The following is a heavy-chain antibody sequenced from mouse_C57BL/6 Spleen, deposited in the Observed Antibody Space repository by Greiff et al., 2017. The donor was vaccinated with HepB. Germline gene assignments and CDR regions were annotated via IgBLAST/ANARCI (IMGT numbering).Heavy chain of an antibody. V-gene: IGHV1-26*01. J-gene: IGHJ2*01. Sequence: EVQLQQSGPELVKPGASVKISCKASGYTFTDYYMNWVKPSHGKSLEWIGDINPNNGGTSYNQKFKGKDTLTVDKSSSTAYMEIRSLAAEDSAVYYCARGVYYDYVFEYWGQGTTLTVSS. D-gene: IGHD2-4*01. CDR1: GYTFTDYY. CDR2: INPNNGGT. CDR3: ARGVYYDYVFEY.